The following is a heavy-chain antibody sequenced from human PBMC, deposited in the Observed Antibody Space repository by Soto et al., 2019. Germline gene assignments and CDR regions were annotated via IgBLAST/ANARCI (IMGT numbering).Heavy chain of an antibody. CDR1: GGSISSYY. CDR3: ASAPVYCSSTSCYALDP. Sequence: PSETLSLTCTVSGGSISSYYWSWIRQPPGKGLEWIGYIYYSGSTNYNPSLKSRVTISVDTSKNQFSLKLSSVTAADTAVYYCASAPVYCSSTSCYALDPWGQGTLVTVSS. D-gene: IGHD2-2*01. V-gene: IGHV4-59*01. J-gene: IGHJ5*02. CDR2: IYYSGST.